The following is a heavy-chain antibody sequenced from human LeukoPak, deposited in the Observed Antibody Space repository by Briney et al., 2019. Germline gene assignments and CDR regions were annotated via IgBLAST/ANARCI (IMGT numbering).Heavy chain of an antibody. CDR3: AAVPRYSSSWLNL. CDR1: GFTFTSSA. D-gene: IGHD6-13*01. CDR2: IVVGSGNT. V-gene: IGHV1-58*01. Sequence: ASVKVSCKASGFTFTSSAVQWVRQARGQRLEWIGWIVVGSGNTNYAQKFQERVTITRDMSTSTAYTELSSLRSEDTAVYYCAAVPRYSSSWLNLWGQGTLVTVSS. J-gene: IGHJ5*02.